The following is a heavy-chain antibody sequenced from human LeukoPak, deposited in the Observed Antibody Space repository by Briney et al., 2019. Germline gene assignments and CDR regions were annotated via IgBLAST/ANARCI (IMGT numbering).Heavy chain of an antibody. Sequence: KPSETLSLTCTVSGGSISSYSWSWIRQPPGKGLEWIGYIYYSGSNNHNPSLKSRVTISVDTSKNQFSLKLTSVTAADTAVYYCARHLGGSYFFDYWGQGTLVTVSS. CDR1: GGSISSYS. V-gene: IGHV4-59*08. CDR3: ARHLGGSYFFDY. D-gene: IGHD3-16*01. J-gene: IGHJ4*02. CDR2: IYYSGSN.